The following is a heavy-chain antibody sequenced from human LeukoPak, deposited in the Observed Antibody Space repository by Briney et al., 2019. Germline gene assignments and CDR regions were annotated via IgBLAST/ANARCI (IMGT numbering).Heavy chain of an antibody. CDR1: GYTFTGYG. V-gene: IGHV1-18*01. D-gene: IGHD6-13*01. Sequence: ASVKVSCKASGYTFTGYGISWVRQAPGQGLEWMGWISAYNGNTNYAQKLQGRVTMTTDTSTSTAYMELRSLRSDDTAVYYCARDQIAAAGTEFDYWGQGTLVTVSS. CDR3: ARDQIAAAGTEFDY. J-gene: IGHJ4*02. CDR2: ISAYNGNT.